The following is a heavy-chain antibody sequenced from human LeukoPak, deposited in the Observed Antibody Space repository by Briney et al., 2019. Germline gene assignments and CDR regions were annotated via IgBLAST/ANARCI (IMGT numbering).Heavy chain of an antibody. V-gene: IGHV4-4*07. Sequence: SEPLSLTCTVSGGSISGYYWSWIRQPAGKGLEWIGRIYSSGSTNYNPSLKSRVTMSVDTSKKQFSLKLSSVTAADTAVYFCARERYNTGWYSDYWGQGTLVTVSS. J-gene: IGHJ4*02. CDR1: GGSISGYY. CDR3: ARERYNTGWYSDY. D-gene: IGHD6-19*01. CDR2: IYSSGST.